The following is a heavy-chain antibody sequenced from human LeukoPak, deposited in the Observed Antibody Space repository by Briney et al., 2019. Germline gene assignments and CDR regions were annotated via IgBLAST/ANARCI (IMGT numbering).Heavy chain of an antibody. J-gene: IGHJ4*02. Sequence: GGSLRLSCAASGFIFTDYGMHWVRQAPGKGLEWLTFIRYDGSDKYYADSVKGRFTISRDNSKNTLYLQMNSLTSEDTAVYYCAKEGTASKTSDLDHWGQGILVTVSS. CDR2: IRYDGSDK. D-gene: IGHD1/OR15-1a*01. CDR1: GFIFTDYG. CDR3: AKEGTASKTSDLDH. V-gene: IGHV3-30*02.